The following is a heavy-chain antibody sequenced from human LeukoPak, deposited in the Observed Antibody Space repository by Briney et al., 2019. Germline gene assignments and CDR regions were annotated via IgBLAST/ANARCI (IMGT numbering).Heavy chain of an antibody. CDR2: IYYTGGT. Sequence: SETLSLTCTVSGGSITSASYFWAWIRQPPGKGLEWIGNIYYTGGTNYHPSLKSRVTISIDASKNQFSLRLSSVTAADTAVYYCARHSSSYYGTGFDYWGQGTLVTVSS. J-gene: IGHJ4*02. CDR1: GGSITSASYF. V-gene: IGHV4-39*01. D-gene: IGHD1-26*01. CDR3: ARHSSSYYGTGFDY.